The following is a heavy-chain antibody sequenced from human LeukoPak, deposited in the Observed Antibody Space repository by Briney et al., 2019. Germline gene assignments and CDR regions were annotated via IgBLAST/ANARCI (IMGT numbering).Heavy chain of an antibody. CDR3: ARGDFDDYGDYVDAFEI. CDR2: TKLDGIEK. Sequence: GGSLRLSCAASGFTFSSYWMSWVRKAPGKGRGGVSNTKLDGIEKYSADPVKGRFTISTDNAKKSRYLQMNSLRAEDTAVYYCARGDFDDYGDYVDAFEIWGQGTMVTVSA. CDR1: GFTFSSYW. D-gene: IGHD4-17*01. J-gene: IGHJ3*02. V-gene: IGHV3-7*01.